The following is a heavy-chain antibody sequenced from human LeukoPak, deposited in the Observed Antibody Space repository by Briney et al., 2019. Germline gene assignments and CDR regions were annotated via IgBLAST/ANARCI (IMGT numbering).Heavy chain of an antibody. CDR3: TRPAPPGGIVYGFHI. D-gene: IGHD3-16*02. J-gene: IGHJ3*02. CDR2: ISYDGNYR. Sequence: GRSLRLSCAASGFIFTTYAMHWVRQAPGKGLEWVAIISYDGNYRNYADSMKGRFTISRDNSKNTLYLQMNSLGAEDTAVYYCTRPAPPGGIVYGFHIWGQGTMVTVSS. CDR1: GFIFTTYA. V-gene: IGHV3-30*03.